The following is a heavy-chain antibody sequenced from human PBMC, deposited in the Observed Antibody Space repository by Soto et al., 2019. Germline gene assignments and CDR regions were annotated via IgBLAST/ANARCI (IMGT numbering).Heavy chain of an antibody. CDR2: IKSKTDGGTT. J-gene: IGHJ6*02. CDR3: TRSPGYYYYGMDV. Sequence: WGTLRLSCAASGFTFSNAGMNWVRQAPGQGLEWVGRIKSKTDGGTTDYAAPVKGRFTISRDHSKNTLYLQMNSLKTEDTAVYYCTRSPGYYYYGMDVWGQGTTVTVSS. V-gene: IGHV3-15*01. CDR1: GFTFSNAG. D-gene: IGHD6-13*01.